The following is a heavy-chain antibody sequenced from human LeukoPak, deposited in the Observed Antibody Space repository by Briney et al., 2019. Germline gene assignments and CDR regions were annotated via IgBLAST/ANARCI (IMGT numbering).Heavy chain of an antibody. CDR3: ARTRGAGPGRHFDY. D-gene: IGHD6-19*01. J-gene: IGHJ4*02. V-gene: IGHV3-11*03. CDR2: ISNSGSYT. Sequence: GGSLSLSCAASGFSFSDNYMSWIRQAPGKGLEWVSYISNSGSYTNYPDSVKGRFTISRDNAKNSLHLQMNSLRDEDTAMYYCARTRGAGPGRHFDYWGQGTLVTVSS. CDR1: GFSFSDNY.